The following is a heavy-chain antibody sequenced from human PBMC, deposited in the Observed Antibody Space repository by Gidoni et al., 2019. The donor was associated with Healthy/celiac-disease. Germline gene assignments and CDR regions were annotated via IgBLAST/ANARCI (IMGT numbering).Heavy chain of an antibody. CDR1: GGSFSGYY. J-gene: IGHJ4*02. Sequence: QVQLQQWGAGLLKPSETLSLTCAVSGGSFSGYYWSWIRQPPGKGLEWIGEINHSGSTNYNPSRKSRVTISVDTSKNQFSLKLSSVTAADTAVYYCARGPVVTPKYFDYWGQGNLVTVSS. V-gene: IGHV4-34*01. CDR3: ARGPVVTPKYFDY. CDR2: INHSGST. D-gene: IGHD2-21*02.